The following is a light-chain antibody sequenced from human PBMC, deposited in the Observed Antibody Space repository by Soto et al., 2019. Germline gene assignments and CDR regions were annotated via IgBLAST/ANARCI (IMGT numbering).Light chain of an antibody. CDR3: CSYAGSYTWV. Sequence: QSALTQPRSVSGSPGQSVTISCTGTRSDVGGYSFVSWYQQHPGKAPKLMIYDVSKRPSGVPDRFSGSKSGNTASLTISGLQAEDEADYHCCSYAGSYTWVFGGGTKLTVL. V-gene: IGLV2-11*01. J-gene: IGLJ3*02. CDR2: DVS. CDR1: RSDVGGYSF.